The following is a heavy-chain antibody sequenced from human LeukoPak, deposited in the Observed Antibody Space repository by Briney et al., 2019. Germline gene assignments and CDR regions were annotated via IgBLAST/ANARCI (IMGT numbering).Heavy chain of an antibody. J-gene: IGHJ1*01. D-gene: IGHD3-22*01. CDR1: GFTFSSYG. Sequence: GGSLRLSCAASGFTFSSYGMDWVRQAPGKGLEWVAFIRYDGSKKYYTDSVKGRSTISRDNSKNTMYLQMNSLRAEDTAVYYCATYSSLDRREFQDWGQGSLLTVSS. V-gene: IGHV3-30*02. CDR3: ATYSSLDRREFQD. CDR2: IRYDGSKK.